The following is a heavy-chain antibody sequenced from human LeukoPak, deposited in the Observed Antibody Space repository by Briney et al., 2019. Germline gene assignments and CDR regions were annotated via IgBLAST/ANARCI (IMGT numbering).Heavy chain of an antibody. CDR2: IKQDGSEK. V-gene: IGHV3-7*01. CDR3: ARDYMVRGVMPLFDP. J-gene: IGHJ5*02. D-gene: IGHD3-10*01. Sequence: GGSLRLSCAASGFTFSNAWMSWVRQAPGKGLEWVANIKQDGSEKYYVDSVKGRFTISRDNAKNSLYLQINSLRAEDTAVYYCARDYMVRGVMPLFDPWGQGTLVTVSS. CDR1: GFTFSNAW.